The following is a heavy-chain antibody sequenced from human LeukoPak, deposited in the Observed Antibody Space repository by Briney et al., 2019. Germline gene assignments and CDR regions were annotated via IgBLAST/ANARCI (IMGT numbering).Heavy chain of an antibody. CDR1: GLTFSSYS. Sequence: GGSLRLSCAASGLTFSSYSMNWVRQAPGKGLEWVSSISSSSSYIYYADSVKGRFTISRDNAKNSLYLQMNSLRAEDTAVYYCARERYCSSTSCLNWFDPWGQGTLVTVSS. D-gene: IGHD2-2*01. CDR3: ARERYCSSTSCLNWFDP. CDR2: ISSSSSYI. J-gene: IGHJ5*02. V-gene: IGHV3-21*01.